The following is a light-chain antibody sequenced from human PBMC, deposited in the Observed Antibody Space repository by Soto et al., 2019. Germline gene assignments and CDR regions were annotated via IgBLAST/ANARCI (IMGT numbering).Light chain of an antibody. Sequence: EIVMTQSPATLSVSPGERATLSCRASQRVSGYLAWYQKKPGQAPRLLIYGASTRATGIPARFSGSGSGTEFTLSISSLQSEDFAVYYCQQYDYWPITFGQGTRLEIK. CDR3: QQYDYWPIT. CDR1: QRVSGY. CDR2: GAS. J-gene: IGKJ5*01. V-gene: IGKV3-15*01.